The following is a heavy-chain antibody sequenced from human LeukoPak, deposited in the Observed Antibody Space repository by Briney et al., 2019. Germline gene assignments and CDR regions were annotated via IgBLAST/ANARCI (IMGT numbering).Heavy chain of an antibody. CDR2: INPNSGGT. Sequence: ASVKVSCKASGYTFTGYYMHWVRQAPGQGLEWMGWINPNSGGTNYAQKFQGRVTMTRDTSISTAYMELSRLRSDDTAVYYCAKTPVQVYYDNLTGSQHGHFDYWGQGTLVTVSS. CDR1: GYTFTGYY. V-gene: IGHV1-2*02. J-gene: IGHJ4*02. CDR3: AKTPVQVYYDNLTGSQHGHFDY. D-gene: IGHD3-9*01.